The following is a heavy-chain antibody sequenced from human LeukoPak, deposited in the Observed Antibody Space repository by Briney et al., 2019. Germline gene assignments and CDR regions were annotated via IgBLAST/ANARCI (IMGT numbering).Heavy chain of an antibody. CDR1: GGSISGYY. CDR2: TYDTGST. J-gene: IGHJ4*02. CDR3: ARETTLTGYAGGLGFNY. D-gene: IGHD6-19*01. V-gene: IGHV4-59*01. Sequence: PSETLSLTCTVSGGSISGYYWSWIRQPPGKRLEWIGHTYDTGSTNYNPFLKTRVTISADTSRNQFSLNLRSVTAADTAIYYCARETTLTGYAGGLGFNYWGQGTLVTVSS.